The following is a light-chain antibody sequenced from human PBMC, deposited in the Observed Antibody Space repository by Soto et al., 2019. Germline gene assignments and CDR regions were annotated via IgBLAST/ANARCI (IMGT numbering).Light chain of an antibody. CDR3: QQYGSSPYS. V-gene: IGKV3-20*01. Sequence: ETVLTQSPGTLSLSPGERATLSCRASQSVTSTYLAWYQHKPGQAPRLLIYGASSRANGIPDRFSGSGSGTDFTLTISRLEPEDFAVYYCQQYGSSPYSFGQGTKLEIK. CDR1: QSVTSTY. J-gene: IGKJ2*03. CDR2: GAS.